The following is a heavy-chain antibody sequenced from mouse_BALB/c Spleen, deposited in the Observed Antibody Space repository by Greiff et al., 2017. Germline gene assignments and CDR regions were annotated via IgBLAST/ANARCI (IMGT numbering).Heavy chain of an antibody. D-gene: IGHD2-1*01. CDR1: GYTFTSYV. CDR2: INPYNDGT. J-gene: IGHJ4*01. Sequence: VQLQQSGPELVKPGASVKMSCKASGYTFTSYVMHWVKQKPGQGLEWIGYINPYNDGTKYNEKFKGKATLTSDKSSSTAYMELSSLTSEDSAVFYCASPPYGNGYAMDYWGQGTSVTVSS. V-gene: IGHV1-14*01. CDR3: ASPPYGNGYAMDY.